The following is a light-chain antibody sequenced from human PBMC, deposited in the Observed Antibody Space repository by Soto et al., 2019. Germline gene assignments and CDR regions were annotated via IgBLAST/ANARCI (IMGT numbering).Light chain of an antibody. J-gene: IGKJ5*01. V-gene: IGKV2-28*01. CDR1: QSLLHSNGNNY. CDR2: LGS. CDR3: MRALQTPLT. Sequence: EIVMTQSPLSLSVTPGESASISCRSSQSLLHSNGNNYFDWYLQKPGQSPQLLIYLGSNRASGGPDRFSGRGSGTDFTLTISRVEAEDVGVYYCMRALQTPLTFGQGTRLEIK.